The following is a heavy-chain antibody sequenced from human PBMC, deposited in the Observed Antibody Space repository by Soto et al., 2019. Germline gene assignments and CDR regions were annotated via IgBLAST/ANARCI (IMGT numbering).Heavy chain of an antibody. CDR2: INSDGSST. Sequence: PGGSLRLSCAASGFTFSSYWMHWVRQAPGKGLVWVSRINSDGSSTSYADSVKGRFTISRDNAKNTLYLQMNSLRAEDTAVYYCARGPPGVAVAGTGWFDPWGQGTLVTVSS. J-gene: IGHJ5*02. D-gene: IGHD6-19*01. CDR1: GFTFSSYW. CDR3: ARGPPGVAVAGTGWFDP. V-gene: IGHV3-74*01.